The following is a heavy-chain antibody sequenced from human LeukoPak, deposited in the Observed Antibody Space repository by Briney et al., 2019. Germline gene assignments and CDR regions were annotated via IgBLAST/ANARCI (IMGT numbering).Heavy chain of an antibody. D-gene: IGHD3-3*01. J-gene: IGHJ4*02. Sequence: ASVKVSCKASGYTFTSYYMHWVRQAPGQGLEWMGIINPSGGSTSYAQKFQGRVTMTRNTSISTAYMELSSLRSEDTAVYYCARGAYDFWSGYSFDYWGQGTLVTVSS. V-gene: IGHV1-46*01. CDR3: ARGAYDFWSGYSFDY. CDR1: GYTFTSYY. CDR2: INPSGGST.